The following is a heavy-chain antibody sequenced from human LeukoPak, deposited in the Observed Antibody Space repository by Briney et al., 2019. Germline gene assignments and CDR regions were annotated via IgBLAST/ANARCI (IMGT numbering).Heavy chain of an antibody. D-gene: IGHD5-18*01. CDR1: GFTFSSYS. CDR3: AKESWRQLYHQG. CDR2: ISGSGGST. Sequence: GGSLRLSCAASGFTFSSYSMNWVRQAPGKGLEWVSAISGSGGSTYYADSVKGRFTISRDNSKNTLYLQMNSLRAEDTAVYYCAKESWRQLYHQGWGQGTLVTVSS. V-gene: IGHV3-23*01. J-gene: IGHJ4*02.